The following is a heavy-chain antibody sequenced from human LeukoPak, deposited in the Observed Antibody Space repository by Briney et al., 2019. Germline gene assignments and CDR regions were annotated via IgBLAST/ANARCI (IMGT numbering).Heavy chain of an antibody. V-gene: IGHV4-34*01. CDR1: GGSFSGYY. D-gene: IGHD1-26*01. Sequence: PSETLSLTCAVYGGSFSGYYWSWIRQPPGKGLEWIGEINHSGSTNYNPSLKSRVTISVDTSKNQFSLKLSSVTAADTAIYYCAKSGGYGLIDYWGQGTLVTVSS. CDR2: INHSGST. J-gene: IGHJ4*02. CDR3: AKSGGYGLIDY.